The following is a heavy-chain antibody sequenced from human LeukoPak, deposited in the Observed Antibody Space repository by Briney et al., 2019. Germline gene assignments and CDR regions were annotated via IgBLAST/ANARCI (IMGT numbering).Heavy chain of an antibody. V-gene: IGHV4-4*07. CDR1: GGSISSYY. D-gene: IGHD5-18*01. Sequence: SETLSLTCTVSGGSISSYYWSWLRQPAGKGLEWIGRIYTSGSTNYNPSLKSRVTMSVDTSKNQFSLKLSSVTAADTAVYYCARGSRYSYGPYYYYYGMDVWGQGTTVTVSS. CDR3: ARGSRYSYGPYYYYYGMDV. J-gene: IGHJ6*02. CDR2: IYTSGST.